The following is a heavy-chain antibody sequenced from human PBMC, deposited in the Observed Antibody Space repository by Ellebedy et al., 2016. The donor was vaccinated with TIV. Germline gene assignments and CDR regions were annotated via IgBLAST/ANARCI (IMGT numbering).Heavy chain of an antibody. CDR1: GFTFNNYV. J-gene: IGHJ3*02. Sequence: PGGSLRLSCAASGFTFNNYVMTSVLQAPGKGLEWISSIGRSTYYADSVKCRFTMSRDNSKNTVYLQMNSLTAEDTAVYYCSKERTIGSYSTDACDIWGQGTVGTVS. D-gene: IGHD1-26*01. V-gene: IGHV3-23*01. CDR2: IGRST. CDR3: SKERTIGSYSTDACDI.